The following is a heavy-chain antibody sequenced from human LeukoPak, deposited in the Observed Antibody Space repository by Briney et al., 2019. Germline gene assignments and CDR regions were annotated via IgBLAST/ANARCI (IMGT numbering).Heavy chain of an antibody. CDR3: AGRGTGTTLAFDY. CDR2: IYPADSDT. V-gene: IGHV5-51*01. Sequence: GESLKISCKGSGYSFTSYWIGWVRQLPGKGLEWMGIIYPADSDTRYSPSFQGQVTISADKSISTAYLQWSSLKASDTAMYYCAGRGTGTTLAFDYWGQGTLVTVSS. J-gene: IGHJ4*02. D-gene: IGHD1-1*01. CDR1: GYSFTSYW.